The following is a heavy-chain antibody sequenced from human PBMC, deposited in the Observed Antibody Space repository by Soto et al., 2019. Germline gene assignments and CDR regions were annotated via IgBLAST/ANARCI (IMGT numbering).Heavy chain of an antibody. CDR3: ARDGTGYYDSSGTTAFDI. V-gene: IGHV4-30-4*01. D-gene: IGHD3-22*01. Sequence: QVQLQESGPGLVKPSQTLSLTCTVSGGSISGGDYYWSWIRQPPGKGLEWIGYIYYSGSTYYNPSLKSRVTISVDTSKNQFSLKLSSVTAADTAVYYCARDGTGYYDSSGTTAFDIWGQGTMVTVSS. J-gene: IGHJ3*02. CDR1: GGSISGGDYY. CDR2: IYYSGST.